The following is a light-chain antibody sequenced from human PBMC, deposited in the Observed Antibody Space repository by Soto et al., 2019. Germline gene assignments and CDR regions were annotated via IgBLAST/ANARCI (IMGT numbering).Light chain of an antibody. Sequence: DIQLTQSPSFLSASVGDRVTITCRASQGISSYLAWYQQKPGKAPKPLIYAASTLQSGVPSRFSGSGSGTEFTLTISSLQPEDFATYYCQQLNSYPQWTFGQGTKVEIK. V-gene: IGKV1-9*01. CDR3: QQLNSYPQWT. J-gene: IGKJ1*01. CDR2: AAS. CDR1: QGISSY.